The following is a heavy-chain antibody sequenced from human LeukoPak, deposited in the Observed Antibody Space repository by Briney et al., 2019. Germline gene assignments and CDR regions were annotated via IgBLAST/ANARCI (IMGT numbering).Heavy chain of an antibody. CDR3: AKEQFQGGAFDI. CDR1: GFTFDDYA. J-gene: IGHJ3*02. D-gene: IGHD3-16*01. CDR2: ISWNSGSI. V-gene: IGHV3-9*01. Sequence: GGSLSLSCAASGFTFDDYAMHWVRQAPGKGLEWVSGISWNSGSIGYADSVKGRFTISRDNAKNSLYLQMNSLRAEDTALYYCAKEQFQGGAFDIWGQGTMVTVSS.